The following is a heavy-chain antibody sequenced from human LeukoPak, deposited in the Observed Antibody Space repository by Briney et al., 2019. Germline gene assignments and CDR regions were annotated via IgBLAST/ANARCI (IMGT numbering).Heavy chain of an antibody. CDR3: TRDGGLLPDT. Sequence: GGSLRLSCAASGFPFSTYSMHWVRQPPGKGLVWVSRISPDGTSRAYADSVQGRFIISRDSAKNTLFLQTNSLTFEDTAVYYCTRDGGLLPDTWGKGTLVTVSS. CDR2: ISPDGTSR. J-gene: IGHJ5*02. V-gene: IGHV3-74*01. CDR1: GFPFSTYS. D-gene: IGHD2-21*02.